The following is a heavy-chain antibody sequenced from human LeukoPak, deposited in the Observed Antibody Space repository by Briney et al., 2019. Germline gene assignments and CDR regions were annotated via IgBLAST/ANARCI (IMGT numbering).Heavy chain of an antibody. Sequence: SVKVSCKASGGTFSSYAISWVRQAPGQGLEWMGGIIPIFGTANYAQKFQGRVTITRNTSINTAYMELSSLRSEDTAVYYCARGRYSSSWYGGWFDPWGQGTLVTVSS. CDR2: IIPIFGTA. V-gene: IGHV1-69*05. D-gene: IGHD6-13*01. J-gene: IGHJ5*02. CDR1: GGTFSSYA. CDR3: ARGRYSSSWYGGWFDP.